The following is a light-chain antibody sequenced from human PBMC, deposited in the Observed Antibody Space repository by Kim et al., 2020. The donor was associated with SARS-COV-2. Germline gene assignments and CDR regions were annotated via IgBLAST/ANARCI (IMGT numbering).Light chain of an antibody. CDR2: AAS. CDR1: HAIRND. CDR3: LQDYNYPLA. Sequence: AIQMTQSPSSLSASVGDRVTITCWPSHAIRNDLGWYQQRPGKAPKLLIYAASTLQSGVPSRFSGSESDTDFTLTISNLQPEDFATYYCLQDYNYPLAFGGGTKVDIK. V-gene: IGKV1-6*01. J-gene: IGKJ4*01.